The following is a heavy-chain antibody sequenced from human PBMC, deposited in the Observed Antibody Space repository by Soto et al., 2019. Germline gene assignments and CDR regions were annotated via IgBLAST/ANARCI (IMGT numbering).Heavy chain of an antibody. D-gene: IGHD2-15*01. CDR3: VRDERDACRGGNCLYLDS. Sequence: APVKVSSEASGHDFCSSGIGWVRQAPRHRLEWIGWLSTYVSDTHSAPRLQGRITMNSATSTGTAYMELRSLTSDDTAVYYCVRDERDACRGGNCLYLDSWGQGTLVTVSS. J-gene: IGHJ4*02. CDR2: LSTYVSDT. V-gene: IGHV1-18*04. CDR1: GHDFCSSG.